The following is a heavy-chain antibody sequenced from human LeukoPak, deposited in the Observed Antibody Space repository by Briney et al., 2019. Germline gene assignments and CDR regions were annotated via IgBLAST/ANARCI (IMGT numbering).Heavy chain of an antibody. CDR3: ARGGGNFDY. J-gene: IGHJ4*02. CDR1: ELTFSSYT. CDR2: ISSTSTYI. D-gene: IGHD2-15*01. Sequence: GGSLRLSCAASELTFSSYTINWVRQAPGKGLEWVSSISSTSTYISYADSVKGRFTISRDNAKNSLYLRMTSLRAEDTAVYYCARGGGNFDYWGQGTLVTVSS. V-gene: IGHV3-21*01.